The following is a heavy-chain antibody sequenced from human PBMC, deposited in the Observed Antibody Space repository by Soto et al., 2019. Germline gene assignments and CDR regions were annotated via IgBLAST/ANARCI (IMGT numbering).Heavy chain of an antibody. J-gene: IGHJ4*02. D-gene: IGHD6-13*01. CDR1: GGSIRSSNYY. CDR3: ASLQVPGNFDY. Sequence: SETLSLTCTVSGGSIRSSNYYWAWVRQPPGKGLEWIANIYYSGDTYFHPSLRSRLTVSVDTSKNQFSLKLSSLTAADTAMYYCASLQVPGNFDYWGQVTLVTVSS. CDR2: IYYSGDT. V-gene: IGHV4-39*01.